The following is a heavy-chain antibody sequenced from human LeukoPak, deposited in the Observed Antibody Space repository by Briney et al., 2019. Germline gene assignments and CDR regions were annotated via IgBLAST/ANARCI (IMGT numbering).Heavy chain of an antibody. V-gene: IGHV3-23*01. CDR1: GFTFSSYA. J-gene: IGHJ4*02. CDR3: ARWLLLSRYFDY. D-gene: IGHD3-22*01. Sequence: GGSLRLSCAASGFTFSSYAMSWVRQAPGKGLEWVSAISGSGGSTYYADSVKGRFTISRDNSKITLYLQMNSLRAEDTAVYYCARWLLLSRYFDYWGQGTLVTVSS. CDR2: ISGSGGST.